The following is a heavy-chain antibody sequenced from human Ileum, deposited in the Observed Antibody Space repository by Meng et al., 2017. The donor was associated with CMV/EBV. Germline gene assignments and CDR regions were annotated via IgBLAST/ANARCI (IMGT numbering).Heavy chain of an antibody. CDR3: AKDGYGVVDH. D-gene: IGHD5/OR15-5a*01. J-gene: IGHJ4*02. Sequence: GQWLGFGGGWILPGVSLRFSCAASEFTFSDYMMSWVRQAPGKGLEWDSGISGSGDRTYYADSVKGRFTISRDNSKKTLYLQMNSLRVEDTAIYYCAKDGYGVVDHWGQGSLVTVSS. CDR1: EFTFSDYM. CDR2: ISGSGDRT. V-gene: IGHV3-23*01.